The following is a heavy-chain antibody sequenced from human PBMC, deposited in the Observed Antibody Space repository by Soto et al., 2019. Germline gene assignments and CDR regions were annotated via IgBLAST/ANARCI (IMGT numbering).Heavy chain of an antibody. J-gene: IGHJ4*02. CDR2: ISGSGGST. V-gene: IGHV3-23*01. CDR1: GFTFSSYA. D-gene: IGHD1-26*01. CDR3: AKVMYEWELTDPFDY. Sequence: GSLRLSCAASGFTFSSYAMSWVRQAPGKGLEWVSAISGSGGSTYYADSVKGRFTISRDNSKNTLYLQMNSLRAEDTAVYYCAKVMYEWELTDPFDYWGQGTLVTVSS.